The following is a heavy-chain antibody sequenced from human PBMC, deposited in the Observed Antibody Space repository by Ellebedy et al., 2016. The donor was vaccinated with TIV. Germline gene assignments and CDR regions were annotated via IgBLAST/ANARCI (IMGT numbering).Heavy chain of an antibody. Sequence: PGGSLRLSCVASGFTFSDYYMTWIRQAPGKGLEWISYIRSSGRSIYYADSVKGRFTISRENAKNALFLQMDGLRVDDSAVYYCVGFGVFNLWGQGAPVTVSS. CDR2: IRSSGRSI. V-gene: IGHV3-11*04. CDR3: VGFGVFNL. D-gene: IGHD3-3*01. J-gene: IGHJ5*02. CDR1: GFTFSDYY.